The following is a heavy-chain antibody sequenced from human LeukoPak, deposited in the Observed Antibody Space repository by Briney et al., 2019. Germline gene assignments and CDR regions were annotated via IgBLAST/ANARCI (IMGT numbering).Heavy chain of an antibody. J-gene: IGHJ6*04. D-gene: IGHD6-13*01. Sequence: ASVKVSCKASGYTFTSYYMHWVRQAPGQGLEWMGWTSAYNGNTNYAQKVQGRVTMTTDTSTSTAYMELRSLRSDDTAVYYCARSPLPYHTSTWWDVWGKGTTVTVSS. CDR2: TSAYNGNT. V-gene: IGHV1-18*04. CDR3: ARSPLPYHTSTWWDV. CDR1: GYTFTSYY.